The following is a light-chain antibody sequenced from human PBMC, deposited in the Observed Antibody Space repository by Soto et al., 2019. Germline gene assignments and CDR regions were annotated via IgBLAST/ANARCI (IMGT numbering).Light chain of an antibody. V-gene: IGLV2-14*01. CDR1: SSDVGGYNS. Sequence: QSALTQPASVSGSPGQSITISCTGTSSDVGGYNSVSWYQQHPGKAPKVLIYKVSNRPSGVSDRFSGSKSGNTASLIISGLHSEDEADYYCSSFTRSVTYVFGTGTKLTVL. J-gene: IGLJ1*01. CDR3: SSFTRSVTYV. CDR2: KVS.